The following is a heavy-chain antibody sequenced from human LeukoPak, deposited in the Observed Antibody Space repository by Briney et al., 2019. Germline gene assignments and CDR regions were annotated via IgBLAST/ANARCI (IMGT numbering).Heavy chain of an antibody. CDR1: GGSFSGYY. D-gene: IGHD2-2*01. J-gene: IGHJ4*02. CDR3: ASFPGYCSSTSCHWYDY. Sequence: SETLSLTCAVYGGSFSGYYWSWIRQPPGKGLEWIGEINHSGSTNYNPSLKSRVTISVDKSKNQFSLKLSSVTAADTAVYYCASFPGYCSSTSCHWYDYWGQGTLVTVSS. CDR2: INHSGST. V-gene: IGHV4-34*01.